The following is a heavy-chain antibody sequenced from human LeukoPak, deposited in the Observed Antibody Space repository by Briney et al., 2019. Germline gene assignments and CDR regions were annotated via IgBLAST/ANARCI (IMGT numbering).Heavy chain of an antibody. D-gene: IGHD1-1*01. Sequence: GGSLRLSCVVSGFSISSSYMGWVRQAPWKGLEWVATIHPDGSEKYYVDSLKGRFTISRDNAKNSLYPQVNNLRAEDTAVYYCARDFWNYFDYWGQGTLVTVSS. V-gene: IGHV3-7*05. CDR1: GFSISSSY. CDR2: IHPDGSEK. CDR3: ARDFWNYFDY. J-gene: IGHJ4*02.